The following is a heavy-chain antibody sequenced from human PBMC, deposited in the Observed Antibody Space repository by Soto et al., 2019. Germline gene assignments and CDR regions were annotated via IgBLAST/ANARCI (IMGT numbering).Heavy chain of an antibody. V-gene: IGHV4-59*01. CDR1: GVSISSYY. CDR3: ARGGGNFDS. Sequence: QVQLQESGPGLVQPSETLSLTCTVSGVSISSYYWSWIRQTPGKGLEWIGYIYYSGNTNYNPSLKSRVTISVDTSKNQFSLNMTSVTAADTAMSYCARGGGNFDSWGQGTLVTVSS. CDR2: IYYSGNT. J-gene: IGHJ4*02.